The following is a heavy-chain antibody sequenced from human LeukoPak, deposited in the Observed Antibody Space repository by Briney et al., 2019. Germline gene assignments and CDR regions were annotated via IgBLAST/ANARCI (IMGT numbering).Heavy chain of an antibody. CDR3: ARAPRDSNGYSDAFDI. J-gene: IGHJ3*02. CDR1: GDSVNNHF. V-gene: IGHV4-59*02. D-gene: IGHD3-22*01. Sequence: SETLSLTCTVSGDSVNNHFWSWSRQSPGEGLEWIGYINYSGTTNYKPSLKTRVSISADTSKNKFSLMVTSVTAADTAVYYCARAPRDSNGYSDAFDIWGQGTIVTVSA. CDR2: INYSGTT.